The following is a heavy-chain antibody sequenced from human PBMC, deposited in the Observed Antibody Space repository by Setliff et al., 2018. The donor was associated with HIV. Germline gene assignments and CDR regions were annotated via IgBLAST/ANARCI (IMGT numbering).Heavy chain of an antibody. V-gene: IGHV3-21*05. Sequence: PGGSLRLSCETSGFTVGDFCMNWVRQAPGKGLEWISYISSKRTSIYYADSVKGRFTISRDNAQNSLYLQMNSLRAEDTAVYYCARPRTGYYYMDVWGKGTTVTVSS. D-gene: IGHD3-9*01. CDR3: ARPRTGYYYMDV. J-gene: IGHJ6*03. CDR1: GFTVGDFC. CDR2: ISSKRTSI.